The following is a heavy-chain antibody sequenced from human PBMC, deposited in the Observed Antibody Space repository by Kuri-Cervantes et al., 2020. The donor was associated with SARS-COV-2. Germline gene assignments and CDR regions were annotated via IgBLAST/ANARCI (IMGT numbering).Heavy chain of an antibody. V-gene: IGHV1-18*01. D-gene: IGHD2-2*02. CDR1: GYTFTSYG. CDR2: ISAYSNNT. J-gene: IGHJ4*02. CDR3: ASSIVVVPAAIRSLDY. Sequence: ASVKVSCKASGYTFTSYGISWVRQAPGQGLEWMGWISAYSNNTNYAQKLQGRVTMTEDTSTDTAYMGLSSLRSEDTAVYYCASSIVVVPAAIRSLDYWGQGTLVTVSS.